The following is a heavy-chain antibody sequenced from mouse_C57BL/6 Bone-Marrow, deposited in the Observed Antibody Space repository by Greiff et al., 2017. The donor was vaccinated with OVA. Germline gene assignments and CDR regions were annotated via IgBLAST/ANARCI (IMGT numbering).Heavy chain of an antibody. CDR3: ARYGKPYAMDY. J-gene: IGHJ4*01. D-gene: IGHD2-1*01. V-gene: IGHV5-16*01. CDR1: GFTFSDYY. Sequence: EVKVVESEGGLVQPGSSMKLSCTASGFTFSDYYMAWVRQVPEKGLEWVANINYDGSSTYYLDSLKSRFIISRDNAKNILYLQMSSLKSEDTATYYCARYGKPYAMDYWGQGTSVTVSS. CDR2: INYDGSST.